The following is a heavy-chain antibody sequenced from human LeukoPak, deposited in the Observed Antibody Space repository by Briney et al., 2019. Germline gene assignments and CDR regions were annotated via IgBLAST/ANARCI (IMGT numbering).Heavy chain of an antibody. Sequence: GGSLRLSCAASGFTFSSYSMNWVRQAPGKGLEWLSSIGSTGAYIFYADSVKGRFTISRDNAKNSLYLQMNSLRAEDTAVYYCARDRWELLRSVDYWGQGTLVAVSS. CDR1: GFTFSSYS. CDR3: ARDRWELLRSVDY. CDR2: IGSTGAYI. J-gene: IGHJ4*02. V-gene: IGHV3-21*01. D-gene: IGHD2-15*01.